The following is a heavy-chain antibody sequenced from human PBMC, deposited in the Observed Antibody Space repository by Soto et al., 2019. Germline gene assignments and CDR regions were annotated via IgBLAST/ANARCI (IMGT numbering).Heavy chain of an antibody. J-gene: IGHJ4*02. CDR3: ARNHDFWSGYLTDFDY. Sequence: ASVKVSCKASGYTFTSYGISWGRQAPGQGLEWMGWISAYNGNTNYAQKLQGGVTMTTDTSTSTAYMELRSLRSDDTAVYYCARNHDFWSGYLTDFDYWGQGTLVTVSS. CDR2: ISAYNGNT. CDR1: GYTFTSYG. D-gene: IGHD3-3*01. V-gene: IGHV1-18*01.